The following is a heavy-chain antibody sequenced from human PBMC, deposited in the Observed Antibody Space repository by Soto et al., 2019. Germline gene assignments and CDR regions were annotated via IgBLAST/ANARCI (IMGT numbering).Heavy chain of an antibody. CDR2: ISAHNGNT. J-gene: IGHJ4*02. CDR3: ARGRYGDY. CDR1: GYAFTTYG. V-gene: IGHV1-18*01. D-gene: IGHD1-1*01. Sequence: QVHLVQSGAEVKKPGASVKVSCKGSGYAFTTYGITWVRQAPGQGLEWMGWISAHNGNTNYAQKRQGRDTASRDTSPRTAYTELRSLRSDDTAVYYCARGRYGDYWGQGALVTVSS.